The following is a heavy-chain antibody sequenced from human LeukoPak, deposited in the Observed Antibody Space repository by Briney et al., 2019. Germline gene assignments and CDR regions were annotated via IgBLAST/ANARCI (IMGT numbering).Heavy chain of an antibody. V-gene: IGHV1-2*02. Sequence: GVSVKVSCKASGYIFTTYFIHWVRQAPGQGLEWMGWINPNNGDTNYAQKFQGRVTMASDTSISTAYMELNSLMSDDTAVYYCVRVGFTTSWSNFDYWGQGTLVTVSS. D-gene: IGHD2-2*01. J-gene: IGHJ4*02. CDR2: INPNNGDT. CDR1: GYIFTTYF. CDR3: VRVGFTTSWSNFDY.